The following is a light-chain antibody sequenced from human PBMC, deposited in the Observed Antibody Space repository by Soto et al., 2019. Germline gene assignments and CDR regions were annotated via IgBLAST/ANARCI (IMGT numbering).Light chain of an antibody. CDR3: VSFNSRTTYV. CDR1: SSDIGPYNC. CDR2: EVT. V-gene: IGLV2-14*01. Sequence: QSVLTQPASVSGSLGQSITISCIGTSSDIGPYNCVSWYQQHPDKAPKLILYEVTNRPSGASDRFSGSKSGNAAFLTISGLQAEEEADYYCVSFNSRTTYVFGTGTKVTVL. J-gene: IGLJ1*01.